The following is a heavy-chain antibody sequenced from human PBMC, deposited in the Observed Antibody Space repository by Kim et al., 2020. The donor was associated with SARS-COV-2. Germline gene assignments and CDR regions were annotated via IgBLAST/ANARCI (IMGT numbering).Heavy chain of an antibody. J-gene: IGHJ4*02. CDR2: INPSGGST. CDR3: ARELRKLLWFGELAYFDY. V-gene: IGHV1-46*01. CDR1: GYTFTSYY. Sequence: ASVKVSCKASGYTFTSYYMHWVRQAPGQGLEWMGIINPSGGSTSYAQKFQGRVTMTRDTSTSTVYMELSSLRSEDTAVYYCARELRKLLWFGELAYFDYWGQGTLVTVSS. D-gene: IGHD3-10*01.